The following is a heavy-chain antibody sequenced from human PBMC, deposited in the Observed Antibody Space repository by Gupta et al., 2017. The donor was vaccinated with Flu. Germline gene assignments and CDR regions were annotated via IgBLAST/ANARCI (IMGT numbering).Heavy chain of an antibody. Sequence: EVQLVESGGGLIQPGGSLRLSCAASGFTVSSNYMSWVRQAPGKGLEWVSVIYSGGSTYYADSVKGRFTISRDNSKNTLYLQMNSLRAEDTAVYYCAREHHGIVGATTFFDYWGQGTLVTVSS. CDR3: AREHHGIVGATTFFDY. D-gene: IGHD1-26*01. CDR2: IYSGGST. V-gene: IGHV3-53*01. J-gene: IGHJ4*02. CDR1: GFTVSSNY.